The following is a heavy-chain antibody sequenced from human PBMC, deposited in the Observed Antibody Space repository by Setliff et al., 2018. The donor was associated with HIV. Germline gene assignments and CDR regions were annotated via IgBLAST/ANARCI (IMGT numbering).Heavy chain of an antibody. D-gene: IGHD6-13*01. CDR3: VKEYHTTATDTRVANYFDY. Sequence: ASVKVSCKTSGYIFTSQHLHWVRQAPGQGLEYMGIINPSDGTTDYTQKFQDRVTMTSDTSTSTVYMELRSLRSEDTAIYYCVKEYHTTATDTRVANYFDYWGQGTLVTVSS. CDR2: INPSDGTT. V-gene: IGHV1-46*01. J-gene: IGHJ4*02. CDR1: GYIFTSQH.